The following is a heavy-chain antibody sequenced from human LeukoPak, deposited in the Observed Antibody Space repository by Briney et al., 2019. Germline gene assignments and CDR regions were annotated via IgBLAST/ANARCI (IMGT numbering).Heavy chain of an antibody. CDR2: IYYSGST. CDR3: ARLLLWFAELLFGYFDY. Sequence: KPSETLSLTCTVSGGSISSSSYYWGWIRQPPGKGLEWIGSIYYSGSTYYNPSLKSRVTISVDTSKNQFSLKLSSVTAADTAVYYCARLLLWFAELLFGYFDYWGQGTLVTVSS. V-gene: IGHV4-39*01. J-gene: IGHJ4*02. D-gene: IGHD3-10*01. CDR1: GGSISSSSYY.